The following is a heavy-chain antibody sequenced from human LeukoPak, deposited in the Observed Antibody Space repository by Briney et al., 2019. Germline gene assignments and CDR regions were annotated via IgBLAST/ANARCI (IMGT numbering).Heavy chain of an antibody. Sequence: ASVKVSCKASGYTFTGYYMHWVRQAPGQGLEWMGWINPNSGGTNYAQKFQGRVTMTRDTSISTAYMELSRLRSDDTAVYYCAREGVPAAIPLGDCWGQGSLVTVSS. V-gene: IGHV1-2*02. CDR2: INPNSGGT. CDR3: AREGVPAAIPLGDC. CDR1: GYTFTGYY. D-gene: IGHD2-2*02. J-gene: IGHJ4*02.